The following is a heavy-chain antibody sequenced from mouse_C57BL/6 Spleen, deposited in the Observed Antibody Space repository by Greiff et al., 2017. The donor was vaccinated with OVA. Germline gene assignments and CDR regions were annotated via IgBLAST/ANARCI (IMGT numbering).Heavy chain of an antibody. V-gene: IGHV1-81*01. CDR3: ATRGYGKDYAMDY. CDR2: IYPRSGNT. D-gene: IGHD2-10*02. Sequence: VKLQESGAELARPGASVKLSCKASGYTFTSYGISWVKQRTGQGLEWIGEIYPRSGNTYYNEKFKGKATLTADKSSSTAYMELRSLTSEDSAVDFCATRGYGKDYAMDYWGQGTSVTVSS. CDR1: GYTFTSYG. J-gene: IGHJ4*01.